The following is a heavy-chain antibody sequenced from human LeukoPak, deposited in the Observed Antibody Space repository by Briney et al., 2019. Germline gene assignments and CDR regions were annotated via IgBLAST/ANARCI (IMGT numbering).Heavy chain of an antibody. D-gene: IGHD6-19*01. Sequence: PSETLSLTCTVSGGSISSYYWSWIRQPPGKGLEWIGYIYYSGSTNYNPSLKSRVTISVDTSKNQFSLKLSSVTAADTAVYYCARDLDIVVAGNLYFYFHMDVWGKGTTVTVSS. CDR1: GGSISSYY. J-gene: IGHJ6*03. V-gene: IGHV4-59*01. CDR2: IYYSGST. CDR3: ARDLDIVVAGNLYFYFHMDV.